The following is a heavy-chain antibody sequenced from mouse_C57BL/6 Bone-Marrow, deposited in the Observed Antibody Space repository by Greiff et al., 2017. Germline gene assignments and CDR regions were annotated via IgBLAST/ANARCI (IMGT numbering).Heavy chain of an antibody. CDR1: GFSINSDCY. Sequence: EVQLQQSGPSLVRPSQTLSLTCTVTGFSINSDCYWIWIRQFPGNKLEYIGYTFYSGITYYNPSLESRTYITRDTSKNQSSLKLSSVTTEDTATYYCARTDGYYGAMDYWGQGTSVTVSS. J-gene: IGHJ4*01. CDR2: TFYSGIT. CDR3: ARTDGYYGAMDY. D-gene: IGHD2-3*01. V-gene: IGHV3-3*01.